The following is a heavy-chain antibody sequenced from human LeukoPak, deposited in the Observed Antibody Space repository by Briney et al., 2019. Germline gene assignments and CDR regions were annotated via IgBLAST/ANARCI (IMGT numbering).Heavy chain of an antibody. D-gene: IGHD6-13*01. Sequence: ASVKVSCKASGYTFTSYDINWVRQATGQGLEWMGWMNPTSGNTGYAQKFQGRVTMTRNTSISTAYMELSSLRSEDTAVYYCARGRPRSIAAAGLYYYYYMDVWGKGTTVTVSS. CDR1: GYTFTSYD. CDR2: MNPTSGNT. V-gene: IGHV1-8*01. J-gene: IGHJ6*03. CDR3: ARGRPRSIAAAGLYYYYYMDV.